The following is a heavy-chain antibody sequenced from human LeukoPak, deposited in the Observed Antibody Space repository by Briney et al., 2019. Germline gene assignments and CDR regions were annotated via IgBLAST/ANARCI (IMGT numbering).Heavy chain of an antibody. Sequence: SVKVSCKASGGTFSSYTISWVRQAPGQGLEWMGRIIPILGIANYAQKFQGRVTITADKSTSTAYMELSSLRSEDTAVYYCAREDFGVVIHNWFDPWGQGTLVIVSS. D-gene: IGHD3-3*01. CDR3: AREDFGVVIHNWFDP. V-gene: IGHV1-69*04. J-gene: IGHJ5*02. CDR2: IIPILGIA. CDR1: GGTFSSYT.